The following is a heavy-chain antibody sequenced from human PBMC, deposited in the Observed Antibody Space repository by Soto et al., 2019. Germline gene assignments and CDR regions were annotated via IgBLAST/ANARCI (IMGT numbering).Heavy chain of an antibody. Sequence: SETLSLTCTVSGGSISSYYWSWIRQPPGKGLEWIGYIYYSGSTNYNPSLKSRVTISVDTSKNQFSLKLSSVTAADTAVYYCARWLLGYCSGGSCSEWFDPWGQGTLVTVSS. CDR1: GGSISSYY. D-gene: IGHD2-15*01. CDR2: IYYSGST. V-gene: IGHV4-59*01. CDR3: ARWLLGYCSGGSCSEWFDP. J-gene: IGHJ5*02.